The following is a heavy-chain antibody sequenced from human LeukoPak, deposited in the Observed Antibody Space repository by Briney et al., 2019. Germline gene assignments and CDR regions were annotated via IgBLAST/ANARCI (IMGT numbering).Heavy chain of an antibody. D-gene: IGHD3-22*01. V-gene: IGHV1-2*02. CDR2: INPNSGGT. J-gene: IGHJ4*02. CDR3: ARDGRSYYYDSSGYQNDY. CDR1: GYTFTGYY. Sequence: GASVKVSCKASGYTFTGYYMHWVRQAPGQGLEWMGWINPNSGGTNYAQKLQGRVTMTTDTSTSTAYMELRSLRSDDTAVYYCARDGRSYYYDSSGYQNDYWGQGTLVTVSS.